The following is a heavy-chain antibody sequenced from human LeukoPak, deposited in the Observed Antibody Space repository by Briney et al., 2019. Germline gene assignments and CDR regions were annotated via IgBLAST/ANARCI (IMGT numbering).Heavy chain of an antibody. D-gene: IGHD3-16*01. CDR1: GGSISSYY. J-gene: IGHJ5*01. CDR3: ARDHYYDGRGRFDP. V-gene: IGHV4-59*12. Sequence: SETLSLTCTVSGGSISSYYWSWIRQPPGKGLEWIGYIYYSGGTHYNPSLQSRVTISVDTSKNQFSLRLNSVTAADTALYFCARDHYYDGRGRFDPWGQGTLVTVSS. CDR2: IYYSGGT.